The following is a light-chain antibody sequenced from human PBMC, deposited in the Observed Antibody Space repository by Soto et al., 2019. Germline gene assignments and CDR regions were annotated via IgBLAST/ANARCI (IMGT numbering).Light chain of an antibody. CDR3: QQYNTWPRT. CDR1: ESVTSN. CDR2: GSS. J-gene: IGKJ1*01. V-gene: IGKV3-15*01. Sequence: ETVMTQSPATLSVSPGERATLSCRASESVTSNLAWYQQKPGQAPRLLIYGSSFRATGIPPRFIGSGSGTEFTLTISSLQSEDFAVYYCQQYNTWPRTFGQGTKVDIK.